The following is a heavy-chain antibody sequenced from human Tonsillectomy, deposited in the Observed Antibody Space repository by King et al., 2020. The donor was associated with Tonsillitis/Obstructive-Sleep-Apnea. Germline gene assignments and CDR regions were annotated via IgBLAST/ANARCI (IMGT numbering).Heavy chain of an antibody. V-gene: IGHV4-39*01. CDR2: IYYSGST. CDR1: GGSISSSSYY. D-gene: IGHD3-22*01. CDR3: AWSDDRGAFDI. J-gene: IGHJ3*02. Sequence: QLQLQESGPGLVKPSETLSLTCTVSGGSISSSSYYWGWIRQPPGKGLEWIGSIYYSGSTYYNPSLKSRVTISVDTSKNQFSLKLSSVTAADTAVYYCAWSDDRGAFDIWGQGTMVTVSS.